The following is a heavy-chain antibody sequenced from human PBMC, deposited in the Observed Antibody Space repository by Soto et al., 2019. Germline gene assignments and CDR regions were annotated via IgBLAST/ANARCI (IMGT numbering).Heavy chain of an antibody. V-gene: IGHV3-48*02. CDR3: ARLPKGSVVTG. CDR2: ISSSSENI. D-gene: IGHD2-21*02. J-gene: IGHJ4*01. CDR1: GFSLRDHS. Sequence: PGGSLRLSCVVSGFSLRDHSMNWVRQPPGKGLQWISYISSSSENIYYADSVKGRFTVSRDNAKNTLFLQMNSLRDDDSAIYYCARLPKGSVVTGWGQGSLVTVSS.